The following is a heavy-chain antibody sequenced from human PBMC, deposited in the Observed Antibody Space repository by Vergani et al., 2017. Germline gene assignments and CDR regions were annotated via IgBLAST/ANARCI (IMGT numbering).Heavy chain of an antibody. V-gene: IGHV3-7*01. CDR3: ARDYAGSSWIFDY. D-gene: IGHD6-13*01. J-gene: IGHJ4*02. CDR2: IKQDGSEK. CDR1: GFTFSSYW. Sequence: EVQLVESGGGLVQPGGSLRLSCAASGFTFSSYWMSWVRQAPGKGLEWVANIKQDGSEKYYVDSVKGRFTISRDNAKNSLYLQMNSLRAEDTAVYYCARDYAGSSWIFDYWGQGTLVTVSS.